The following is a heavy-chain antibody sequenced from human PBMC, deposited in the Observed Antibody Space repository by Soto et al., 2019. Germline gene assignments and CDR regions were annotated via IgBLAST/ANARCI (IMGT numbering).Heavy chain of an antibody. CDR3: ARALRGYDLTYYYYYMDV. V-gene: IGHV1-69*02. Sequence: EASVKVSCKASGGTFSSYTISWVRQAPGQGLEWMGRIIPILGIANYAQKFQGRVTITADKSTSTAYMELSSLRSEDTAVYYCARALRGYDLTYYYYYMDVWGKGTTVTVSS. J-gene: IGHJ6*03. CDR1: GGTFSSYT. CDR2: IIPILGIA. D-gene: IGHD5-12*01.